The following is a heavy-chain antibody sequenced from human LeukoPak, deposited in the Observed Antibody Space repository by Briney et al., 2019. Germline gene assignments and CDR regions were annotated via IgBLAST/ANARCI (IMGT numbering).Heavy chain of an antibody. Sequence: GGSLRLSCAASGFTFNSFAMSWVRQAPGKGLEWVSAISGGGSTYYADSVKGRFTISRDNSKNTLYLQMNSLRAEDTAVYYCAKSGLNRFDYWGQGTLVTVSS. J-gene: IGHJ4*02. D-gene: IGHD2-15*01. CDR3: AKSGLNRFDY. CDR2: ISGGGST. CDR1: GFTFNSFA. V-gene: IGHV3-23*01.